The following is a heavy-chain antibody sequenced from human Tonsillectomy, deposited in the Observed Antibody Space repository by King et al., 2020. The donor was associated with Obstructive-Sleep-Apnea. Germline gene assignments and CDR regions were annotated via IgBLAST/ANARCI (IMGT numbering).Heavy chain of an antibody. CDR1: GFIFSTYS. CDR2: IRCFSRNI. CDR3: ARDRGAAAGTYYYDYGMDV. D-gene: IGHD6-13*01. J-gene: IGHJ6*02. V-gene: IGHV3-48*01. Sequence: VQLVESGGGLVQPGGSLRLSCAASGFIFSTYSMNWVRQAPGKGLEWVSYIRCFSRNISNADSVKGRFTISRDNAKNSLYLRMNSLRAEDTAVYYCARDRGAAAGTYYYDYGMDVWGQGTTVTVSS.